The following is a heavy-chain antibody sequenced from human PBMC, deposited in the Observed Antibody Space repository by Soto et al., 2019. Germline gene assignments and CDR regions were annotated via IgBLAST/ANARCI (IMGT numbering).Heavy chain of an antibody. CDR1: GYSFTSYW. CDR2: IYPGDSDT. V-gene: IGHV5-51*01. Sequence: GESLKISCKGSGYSFTSYWIGWVRQMPGKGLEWMGIIYPGDSDTRYSPSFQGQVTISADKSISTAYLQWSSLKASDTAMYYCARLNRPDIVVVPAAMSSSSWFDPWGQGTLVTVSS. CDR3: ARLNRPDIVVVPAAMSSSSWFDP. D-gene: IGHD2-2*01. J-gene: IGHJ5*02.